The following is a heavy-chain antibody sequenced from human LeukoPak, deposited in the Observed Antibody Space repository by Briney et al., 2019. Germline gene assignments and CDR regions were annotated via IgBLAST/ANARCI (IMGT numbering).Heavy chain of an antibody. V-gene: IGHV1-18*01. CDR1: GYTFTSYG. J-gene: IGHJ3*02. D-gene: IGHD1-14*01. CDR2: ISAYNGNT. Sequence: GASVKVSCKASGYTFTSYGSTWVRQAPGQGLDWMGWISAYNGNTNYAPKLQGRVTMTTDTSTSTAYMELRSLRYDDTAVYYCARGNHRDADAFDIWGQGTMVTVSS. CDR3: ARGNHRDADAFDI.